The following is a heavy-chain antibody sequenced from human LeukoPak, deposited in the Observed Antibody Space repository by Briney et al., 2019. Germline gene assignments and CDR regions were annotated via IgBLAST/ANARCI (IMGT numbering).Heavy chain of an antibody. CDR3: ARGDFMITFGGVIVRQPLDY. V-gene: IGHV1-46*01. CDR2: INPSGGST. Sequence: GASVKVSCKASGYTFTSYYMHWVRQAPGQGLEWMGIINPSGGSTSYAQKLQGRVTITTDTSTSTAYMELRSLRSDDTAVYYCARGDFMITFGGVIVRQPLDYWGQGTLVTVSS. J-gene: IGHJ4*02. CDR1: GYTFTSYY. D-gene: IGHD3-16*02.